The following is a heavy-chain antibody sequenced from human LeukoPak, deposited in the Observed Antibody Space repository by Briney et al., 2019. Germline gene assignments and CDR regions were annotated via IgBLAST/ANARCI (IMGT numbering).Heavy chain of an antibody. CDR2: IYYSGST. CDR1: GGSISSYY. V-gene: IGHV4-59*08. CDR3: ARHVAHMGYVWGSAEIDY. Sequence: SETLSLTCSVSGGSISSYYWSWIRQPPGEGLGWIGYIYYSGSTTYNPSLKSRVTISVDTSKNQFSLKLSSVTAADTAVYYCARHVAHMGYVWGSAEIDYWGQGTLVTVSS. J-gene: IGHJ4*02. D-gene: IGHD3-16*01.